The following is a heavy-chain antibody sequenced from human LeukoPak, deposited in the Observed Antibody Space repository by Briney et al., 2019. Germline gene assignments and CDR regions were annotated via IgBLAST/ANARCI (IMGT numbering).Heavy chain of an antibody. J-gene: IGHJ3*02. CDR1: GGSFSGYY. D-gene: IGHD3-10*01. CDR3: ARGYRSGTPWDI. CDR2: INHSGST. V-gene: IGHV4-34*01. Sequence: SETLSLTCAVYGGSFSGYYWSWIRQPPGEGLEWIGEINHSGSTNYNPSLKSRVTISVDTSKNQFSLKLSSVTAADTAVYYCARGYRSGTPWDIWGQGTMVTVSS.